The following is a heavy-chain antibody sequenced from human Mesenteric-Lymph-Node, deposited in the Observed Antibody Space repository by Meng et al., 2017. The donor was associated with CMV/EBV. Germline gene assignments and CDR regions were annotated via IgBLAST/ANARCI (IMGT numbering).Heavy chain of an antibody. J-gene: IGHJ5*02. CDR1: GGSFSGYF. CDR3: ARVGSRYSSYWFDP. D-gene: IGHD5-18*01. V-gene: IGHV4-34*01. CDR2: VNHSGST. Sequence: SETLSLTCAVYGGSFSGYFWSWIRQSPGKGLEWIGAVNHSGSTNYNPSLKSRVTISVDTSKNQFSLKLSSVTAADTAVYYCARVGSRYSSYWFDPWGQGTLVTVSS.